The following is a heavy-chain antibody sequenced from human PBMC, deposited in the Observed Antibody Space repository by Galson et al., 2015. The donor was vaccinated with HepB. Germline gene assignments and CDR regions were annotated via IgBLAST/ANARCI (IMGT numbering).Heavy chain of an antibody. D-gene: IGHD3-3*01. Sequence: SVKVSCKASGYTFTRYAMNWVRQAPGQGLEWMGWINTNTGNPTYAQGFTGRFVFSLDTSVSTAYLQISSLKAEDTAVYYCARDQEYDFWSGPRPQGAFDYWGQGTLVTVSS. J-gene: IGHJ4*02. CDR1: GYTFTRYA. V-gene: IGHV7-4-1*02. CDR3: ARDQEYDFWSGPRPQGAFDY. CDR2: INTNTGNP.